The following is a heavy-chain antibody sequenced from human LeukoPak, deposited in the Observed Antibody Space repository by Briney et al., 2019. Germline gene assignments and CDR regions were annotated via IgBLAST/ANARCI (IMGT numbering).Heavy chain of an antibody. D-gene: IGHD6-6*01. CDR3: ARLPLRSIAVGYYGMDV. V-gene: IGHV1-58*01. CDR1: GFTFTSSA. CDR2: IVVGSGNT. J-gene: IGHJ6*02. Sequence: SVKISCKASGFTFTSSAVQWVRQARGQRLEWIGWIVVGSGNTNYAQKFQERVTITRDMSTSTAYMELSSLRSEDTAVYYCARLPLRSIAVGYYGMDVWGQGTTVTVSS.